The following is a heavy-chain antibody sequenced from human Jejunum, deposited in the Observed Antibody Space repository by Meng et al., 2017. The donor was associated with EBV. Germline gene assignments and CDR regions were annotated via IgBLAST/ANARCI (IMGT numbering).Heavy chain of an antibody. V-gene: IGHV3-11*01. CDR2: ISSRSSTI. CDR3: AREMSTITCFDY. CDR1: GFTFSDYY. D-gene: IGHD5-24*01. Sequence: VQLVESGGGLVKPGGSLGLPWGASGFTFSDYYMAWVRQAPGKGLEWVSYISSRSSTIYYADSVKGRFTISRDNAHNSLYLQMNSLRAEDTAVYYCAREMSTITCFDYWGQGTLVTVSS. J-gene: IGHJ4*02.